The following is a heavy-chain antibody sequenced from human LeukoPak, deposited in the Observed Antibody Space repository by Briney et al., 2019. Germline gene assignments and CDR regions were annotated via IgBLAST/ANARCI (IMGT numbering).Heavy chain of an antibody. CDR1: GFTFSVSW. D-gene: IGHD1-1*01. CDR3: ARGGTTFEH. V-gene: IGHV3-7*01. CDR2: IKYDGNEK. Sequence: PGGSLRLSCAASGFTFSVSWMSWVRQAPGKGLEWVANIKYDGNEKYYVDSVKGRSTISRDNAKNSLYLQMNSLRAEDTAVYYCARGGTTFEHWGQGTLVTVSS. J-gene: IGHJ4*02.